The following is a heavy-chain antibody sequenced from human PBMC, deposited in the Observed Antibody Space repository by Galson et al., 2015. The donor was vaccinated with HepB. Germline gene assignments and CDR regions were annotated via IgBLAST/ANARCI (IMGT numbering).Heavy chain of an antibody. J-gene: IGHJ5*02. CDR2: IRSSSSYI. Sequence: SLRLSCAASGFTFSSYSMNWVRQAPGKGLEWVSSIRSSSSYIYYADSVKGRFTISRDNAQNSLYLQMNSLRAEDTAVYYCAREISGWDLAAWFDPWGQGTLVTVSS. D-gene: IGHD6-19*01. CDR1: GFTFSSYS. CDR3: AREISGWDLAAWFDP. V-gene: IGHV3-21*01.